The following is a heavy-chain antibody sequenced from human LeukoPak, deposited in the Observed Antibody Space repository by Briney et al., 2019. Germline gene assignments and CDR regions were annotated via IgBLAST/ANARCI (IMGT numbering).Heavy chain of an antibody. V-gene: IGHV3-66*01. CDR2: IYSGGST. CDR3: ARDLSGWSGSYRNFDY. Sequence: GGSLRLSCAASGFTFSSYAMSWVRQAPGKGLEWVSVIYSGGSTYYADSVKGRFTISRDNSKNTLYLQMNSLRAEDTAVYYCARDLSGWSGSYRNFDYWGQGTLVTVSS. J-gene: IGHJ4*02. D-gene: IGHD1-26*01. CDR1: GFTFSSYA.